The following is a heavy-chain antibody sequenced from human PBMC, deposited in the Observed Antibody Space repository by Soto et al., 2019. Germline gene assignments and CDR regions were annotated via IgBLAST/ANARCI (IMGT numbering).Heavy chain of an antibody. J-gene: IGHJ6*02. CDR2: ISGSGGST. D-gene: IGHD6-19*01. Sequence: PGGSLRLSCAASGFTFSSYAMSWFRQAPWKWLEWVSAISGSGGSTYYADSVKGRFTISRDNSKNTLYLQMNSLRAEDTAVYYCAKLSSGWYVYYYYGMDVWGQGTTVTVSS. CDR1: GFTFSSYA. CDR3: AKLSSGWYVYYYYGMDV. V-gene: IGHV3-23*01.